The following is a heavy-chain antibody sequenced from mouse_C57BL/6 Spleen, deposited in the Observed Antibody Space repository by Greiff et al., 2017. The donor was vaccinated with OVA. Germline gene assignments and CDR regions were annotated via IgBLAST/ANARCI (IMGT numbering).Heavy chain of an antibody. CDR3: ARSLYGYIDY. J-gene: IGHJ2*01. CDR2: IYPGDGDT. Sequence: QVQLKESGPELVKPGASVKISCKASGYAFSSSWMNWVKQRPGKGLEWIGRIYPGDGDTNYNGKFKGKATLTADKSSSTAYMQLSSLTSEDSAVYFCARSLYGYIDYWGQGTTLTVSS. CDR1: GYAFSSSW. V-gene: IGHV1-82*01. D-gene: IGHD1-1*02.